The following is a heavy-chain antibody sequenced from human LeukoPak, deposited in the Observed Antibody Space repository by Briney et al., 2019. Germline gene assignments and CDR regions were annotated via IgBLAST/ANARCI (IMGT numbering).Heavy chain of an antibody. V-gene: IGHV4-4*02. CDR3: ALSGYDATFDY. J-gene: IGHJ4*02. Sequence: SGTLSLTCAVSGGSISSSNWWSWVRQPPGKGLEWIGYIYYSGSTNYNPSLKSRVTISVDTSKNQFSLKLSSVTAADTAVYYCALSGYDATFDYWGQGTLVTVSS. CDR1: GGSISSSNW. D-gene: IGHD5-12*01. CDR2: IYYSGST.